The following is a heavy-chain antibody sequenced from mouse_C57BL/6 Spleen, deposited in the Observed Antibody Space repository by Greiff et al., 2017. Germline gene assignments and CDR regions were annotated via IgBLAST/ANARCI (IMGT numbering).Heavy chain of an antibody. CDR1: GYTFTSYW. J-gene: IGHJ2*01. CDR2: IDPSDSET. V-gene: IGHV1-52*01. D-gene: IGHD3-2*02. CDR3: ARGSSGYPIDY. Sequence: VQLQQPGAELVRPGSSVKLSCKASGYTFTSYWMHWVKQRPIQGLEWIGNIDPSDSETHYNQKFKDKATLTVDKSSSTAYMQLSSLTSEDSAVYYCARGSSGYPIDYWGQGTTLTVSS.